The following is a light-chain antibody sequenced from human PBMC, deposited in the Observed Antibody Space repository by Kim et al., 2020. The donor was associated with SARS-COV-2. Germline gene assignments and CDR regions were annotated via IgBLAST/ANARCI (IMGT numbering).Light chain of an antibody. CDR2: EVT. Sequence: GQSVTISCTGTSSDVGGHNSVSWYPQHPGKAPKLVISEVTKRPSGVPDRFSGSKSGDTASLTVAGLQPEDEADYYCSSYAGSDNFVFGTGTRVSVL. CDR1: SSDVGGHNS. J-gene: IGLJ1*01. CDR3: SSYAGSDNFV. V-gene: IGLV2-8*01.